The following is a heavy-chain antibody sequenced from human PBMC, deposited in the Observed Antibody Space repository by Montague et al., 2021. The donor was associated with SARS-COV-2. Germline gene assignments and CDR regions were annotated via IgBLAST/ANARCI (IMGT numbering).Heavy chain of an antibody. CDR2: ISWNSGSI. V-gene: IGHV3-9*01. CDR3: AKYRSLASLWFGELSWGSLDS. D-gene: IGHD3-10*01. J-gene: IGHJ4*02. CDR1: GFTFDDYA. Sequence: SLRLSCAASGFTFDDYAMHWVRQAPGKGLEWVSGISWNSGSIGYANSVKGRFTISRDNAKNSLYLQMNSLRAEDTALYYCAKYRSLASLWFGELSWGSLDSWGQGTLVTVSS.